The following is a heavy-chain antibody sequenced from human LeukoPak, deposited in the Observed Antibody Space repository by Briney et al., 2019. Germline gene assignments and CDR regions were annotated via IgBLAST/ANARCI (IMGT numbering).Heavy chain of an antibody. J-gene: IGHJ5*01. CDR2: IIPMLKTT. Sequence: SVKVSCKASGDSFSSYAIVWVRQAPGQGLEWMGGIIPMLKTTNYAQKFQGRVSMTADESSATAFMELTSLRSEDTAVYYCARPHHGSWTPYSGQLARPLGSWGQGTLVTVSS. CDR3: ARPHHGSWTPYSGQLARPLGS. CDR1: GDSFSSYA. D-gene: IGHD3/OR15-3a*01. V-gene: IGHV1-69*13.